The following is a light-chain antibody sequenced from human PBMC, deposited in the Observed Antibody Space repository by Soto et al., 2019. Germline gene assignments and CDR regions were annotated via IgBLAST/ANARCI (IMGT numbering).Light chain of an antibody. CDR3: QSYDSSLSAWV. CDR1: SSDIGAGYD. CDR2: GNS. J-gene: IGLJ3*02. Sequence: QSVLTQPPSVSGAPGQRVTISCTGSSSDIGAGYDVHWYQQLPGTAPKLLIYGNSNRPSGVPDRFSGSKSGTSASLAITGLQAEYGADYYCQSYDSSLSAWVFGGGTKVTVL. V-gene: IGLV1-40*01.